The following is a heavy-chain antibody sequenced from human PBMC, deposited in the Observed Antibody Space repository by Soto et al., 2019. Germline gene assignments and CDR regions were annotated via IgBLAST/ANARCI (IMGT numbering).Heavy chain of an antibody. CDR1: VFTLTRSA. J-gene: IGHJ4*01. D-gene: IGHD6-19*01. Sequence: GGSLRLSCAGSVFTLTRSAVSCVRQSPGKGLEWVSGISAGGGGTYYADSVKGRFTISRDVAKNTVYLQMNGLRVEDTAVYYCAKDVRQWVETFEYWGPGTLVTVSS. V-gene: IGHV3-23*01. CDR2: ISAGGGGT. CDR3: AKDVRQWVETFEY.